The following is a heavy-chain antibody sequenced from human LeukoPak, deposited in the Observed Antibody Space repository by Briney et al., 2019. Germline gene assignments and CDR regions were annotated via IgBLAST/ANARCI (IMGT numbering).Heavy chain of an antibody. J-gene: IGHJ4*02. V-gene: IGHV3-30*02. Sequence: GGSLRLSCAASGFTFTNYGMHWVRQAPGKGLEWVAFIRYDGGDKSYGDSVKGRFTISRDNSENTVYLQMNSLRAEDAAAYYCAKGGGSPYYFDYWGQGTLVTVSS. CDR3: AKGGGSPYYFDY. CDR1: GFTFTNYG. D-gene: IGHD3-10*01. CDR2: IRYDGGDK.